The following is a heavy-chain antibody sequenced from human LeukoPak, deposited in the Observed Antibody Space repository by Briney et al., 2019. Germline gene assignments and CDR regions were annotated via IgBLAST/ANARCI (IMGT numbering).Heavy chain of an antibody. Sequence: SETLSLTCTVSGGSISSYYWSWIRQPPGKGLEWIGYIYYSGSTYYNPSLKSRVTISVDTSKNQFSLKLSSVTAADTAVYYCARNYYDSSGYPYFDYWGQGTLVTVSS. CDR3: ARNYYDSSGYPYFDY. CDR1: GGSISSYY. V-gene: IGHV4-59*12. D-gene: IGHD3-22*01. CDR2: IYYSGST. J-gene: IGHJ4*02.